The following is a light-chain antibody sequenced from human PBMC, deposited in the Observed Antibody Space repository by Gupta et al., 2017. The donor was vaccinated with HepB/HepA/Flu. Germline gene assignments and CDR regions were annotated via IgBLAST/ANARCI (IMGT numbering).Light chain of an antibody. V-gene: IGLV2-14*01. CDR2: DVS. CDR3: SSYTSSSTWV. CDR1: SSDVGGYNY. J-gene: IGLJ3*02. Sequence: AXVXGXXGXXIXISCXGTSSDVGGYNYVSWYQQHPGKAPKLMIYDVSNRPSGVSNRFSGSKSGNTASLTISGLQAEDEADYYCSSYTSSSTWVFGGGTKLTVL.